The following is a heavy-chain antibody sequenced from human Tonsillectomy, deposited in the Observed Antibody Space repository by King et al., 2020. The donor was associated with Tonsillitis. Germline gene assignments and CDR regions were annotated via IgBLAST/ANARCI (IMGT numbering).Heavy chain of an antibody. CDR3: ARQRLRNNDILTGLFDY. Sequence: VQLVESGAEVKKPGESLKISCTGSGYSFTSYWIGWVRQMPGKGLEWMGIIYPGDSERRYSPSFQAQVTISVDKSISTAYLQWSSLKASDTAMYYCARQRLRNNDILTGLFDYWGQGTLVTVSS. CDR1: GYSFTSYW. CDR2: IYPGDSER. V-gene: IGHV5-51*01. D-gene: IGHD3-9*01. J-gene: IGHJ4*02.